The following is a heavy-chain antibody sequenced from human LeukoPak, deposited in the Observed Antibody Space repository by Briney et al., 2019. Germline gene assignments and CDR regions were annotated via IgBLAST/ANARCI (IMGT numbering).Heavy chain of an antibody. J-gene: IGHJ4*02. V-gene: IGHV4-59*12. CDR1: GGSISSYY. CDR3: ARDVSINFYRARGFDY. CDR2: IYYSGST. D-gene: IGHD6-6*01. Sequence: PSETLSLTCTLSGGSISSYYWSWIRQPPGKGLEGIGHIYYSGSTIYNPSLKCRVTISVDTPKNQFSLKLSSVTAAATAVYYCARDVSINFYRARGFDYWGQGTLVTVSS.